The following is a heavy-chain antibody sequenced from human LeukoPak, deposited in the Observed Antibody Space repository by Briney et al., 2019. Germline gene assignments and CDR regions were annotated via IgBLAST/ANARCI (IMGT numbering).Heavy chain of an antibody. J-gene: IGHJ4*02. V-gene: IGHV3-7*01. Sequence: GGSLRLSCAASGFSFSNYWMNWVRQAPGKGLEWVTNIKQDGSDKYYVDSVTGRFTISRDNAKNSLYLQMNSLRAEDTALYYCARWATSFDLWGQGTLVTVSS. CDR2: IKQDGSDK. CDR1: GFSFSNYW. CDR3: ARWATSFDL. D-gene: IGHD6-6*01.